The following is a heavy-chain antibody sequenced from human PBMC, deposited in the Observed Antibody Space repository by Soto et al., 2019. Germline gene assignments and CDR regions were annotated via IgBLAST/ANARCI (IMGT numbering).Heavy chain of an antibody. CDR1: GGSTSSYY. D-gene: IGHD6-19*01. J-gene: IGHJ5*02. V-gene: IGHV4-59*08. Sequence: PETRSLTCTVSGGSTSSYYWRWIRQPPGKGLEWIGYIYYSGSTNYNPSLKSRVTISVDTSKSQFSLKLSSVTAADTAVYYCSRHSYSSGWYWCDPSGQGTLVTVS. CDR3: SRHSYSSGWYWCDP. CDR2: IYYSGST.